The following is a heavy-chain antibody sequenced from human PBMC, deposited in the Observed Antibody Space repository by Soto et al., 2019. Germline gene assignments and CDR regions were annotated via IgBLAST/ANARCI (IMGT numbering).Heavy chain of an antibody. Sequence: GGSLRLSCAASGFTFSSYAMSGVRQAPGKGLEWFSAISGSGGSTYYADSVKGRFTISRDNSKNTLYLQMNSLRAEDTAVYYCAKDRGPTRQSVVPAAIALDYWGQGTLVTVSS. CDR2: ISGSGGST. D-gene: IGHD2-2*01. CDR3: AKDRGPTRQSVVPAAIALDY. V-gene: IGHV3-23*01. CDR1: GFTFSSYA. J-gene: IGHJ4*02.